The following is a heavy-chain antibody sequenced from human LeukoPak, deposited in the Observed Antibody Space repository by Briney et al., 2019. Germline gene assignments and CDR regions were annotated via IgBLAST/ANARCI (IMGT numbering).Heavy chain of an antibody. J-gene: IGHJ4*02. D-gene: IGHD5-18*01. CDR2: INAGNGNT. CDR1: GYTFINYA. CDR3: ARSGYSYGYMGYHDY. V-gene: IGHV1-3*03. Sequence: EASVKVSCKASGYTFINYAIHWVRQAPGQRLEWMGWINAGNGNTKYSQEFQGRVTITRDTSASTVYMELTSLRSEDMAVYYCARSGYSYGYMGYHDYWGQGTLVTVSS.